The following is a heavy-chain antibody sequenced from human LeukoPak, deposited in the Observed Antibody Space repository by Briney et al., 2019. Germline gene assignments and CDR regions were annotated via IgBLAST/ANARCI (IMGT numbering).Heavy chain of an antibody. V-gene: IGHV3-23*01. CDR3: AGTTGGS. J-gene: IGHJ5*02. CDR2: ISGSGGTT. CDR1: GLTFTSYA. Sequence: GGSLRLSCVASGLTFTSYAMSWVRQAPGKGLEWVSAISGSGGTTYYADSVKGRFTISRDNSKNTLYLQMNSLRADDSAVYYCAGTTGGSWGQGTLVTVSS. D-gene: IGHD1-7*01.